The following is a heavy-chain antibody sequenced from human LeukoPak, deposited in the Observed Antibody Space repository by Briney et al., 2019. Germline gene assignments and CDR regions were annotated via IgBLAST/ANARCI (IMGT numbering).Heavy chain of an antibody. CDR1: GYTFTTYY. V-gene: IGHV1-46*01. D-gene: IGHD2-15*01. Sequence: GASVKVSCKASGYTFTTYYMHWVRQAPGQGLEWMGLINPSGGSTSYAQKFQGRVAMTRDTSTSTLYMELSSLRFEDTAVYYCARSKTPDYWGQGTLVTVSS. CDR2: INPSGGST. J-gene: IGHJ4*02. CDR3: ARSKTPDY.